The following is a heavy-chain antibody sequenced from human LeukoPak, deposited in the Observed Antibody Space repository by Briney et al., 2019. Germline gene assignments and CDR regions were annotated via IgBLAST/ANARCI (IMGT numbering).Heavy chain of an antibody. Sequence: GGSLRLSCAASGFTFSSYGMHWVLQAPGKGLEWVAFIRYDGSNKYYADSVKGRFTISRDNSKNTLYLQMNSLRAEDTAVYYCAGRGYSYGALGDYWGQGTLVTVSS. CDR2: IRYDGSNK. D-gene: IGHD5-18*01. V-gene: IGHV3-30*02. J-gene: IGHJ4*02. CDR3: AGRGYSYGALGDY. CDR1: GFTFSSYG.